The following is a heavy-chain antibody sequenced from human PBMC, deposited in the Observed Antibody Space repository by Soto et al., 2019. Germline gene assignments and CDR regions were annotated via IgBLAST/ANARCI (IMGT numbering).Heavy chain of an antibody. CDR1: GFTFSNYW. V-gene: IGHV3-7*03. J-gene: IGHJ4*02. CDR2: IKQDGSEK. Sequence: QAGGSLRLSCAASGFTFSNYWMTWVRQAPGKGLEWVANIKQDGSEKYYVDSVKGRFTISRDNAKNSLYLQMNSLRAEDTAVYYCATRGLYWGQGTLVTVSS. D-gene: IGHD5-12*01. CDR3: ATRGLY.